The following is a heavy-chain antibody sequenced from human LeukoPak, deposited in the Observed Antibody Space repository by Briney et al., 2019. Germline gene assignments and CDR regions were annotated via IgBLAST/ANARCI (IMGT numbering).Heavy chain of an antibody. CDR1: GGSISSSSLY. J-gene: IGHJ4*02. CDR2: LYYSGST. Sequence: SETLSLTCTVSGGSISSSSLYWGCIRQSPEKGLEWIGTLYYSGSTYYNPSLKSRVTISVDTSKNQFSLELSSVTAADTAVYYCARGRSPKYYYGSGSYYRPKYLDYWAREPWSPSPQ. D-gene: IGHD3-10*01. CDR3: ARGRSPKYYYGSGSYYRPKYLDY. V-gene: IGHV4-39*01.